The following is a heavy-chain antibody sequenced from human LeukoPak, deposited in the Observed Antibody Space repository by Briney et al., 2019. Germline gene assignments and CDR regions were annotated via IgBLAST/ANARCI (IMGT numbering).Heavy chain of an antibody. CDR1: GGSISSSSYY. Sequence: SETLSLTCTVSGGSISSSSYYWGWIRQPPGKGLEWIGSIYYSGSTYYNPSLKSRVTISVDTSKNQFSLKLSSVTAADTAVYYCARGREDIVVVPVAIYFDYWGQGTLVTVSS. CDR3: ARGREDIVVVPVAIYFDY. D-gene: IGHD2-2*02. CDR2: IYYSGST. J-gene: IGHJ4*02. V-gene: IGHV4-39*07.